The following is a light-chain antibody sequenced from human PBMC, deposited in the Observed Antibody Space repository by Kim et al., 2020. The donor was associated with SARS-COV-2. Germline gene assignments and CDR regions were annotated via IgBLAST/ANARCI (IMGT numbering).Light chain of an antibody. CDR2: KVS. J-gene: IGKJ3*01. Sequence: PASRSCRSSQTSVYRDGNIYLNWFHQRPGQSPRRLIYKVSNRDSGVPDRFSGSGSGTDFTLQISRVEAEDVGVYYCMQGTHWPFTFGPGTKVDIK. V-gene: IGKV2-30*01. CDR3: MQGTHWPFT. CDR1: QTSVYRDGNIY.